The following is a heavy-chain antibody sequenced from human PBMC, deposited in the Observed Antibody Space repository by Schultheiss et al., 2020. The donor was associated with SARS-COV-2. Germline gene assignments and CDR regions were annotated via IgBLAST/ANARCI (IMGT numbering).Heavy chain of an antibody. CDR2: IYYSGST. CDR3: ARDQRGVTIFGVVTHNYGMDV. J-gene: IGHJ6*02. CDR1: GGSISSYY. D-gene: IGHD3-3*01. V-gene: IGHV4-59*06. Sequence: SETLSLTCTVSGGSISSYYWSWIRQPPGKGLEWIGYIYYSGSTYYNPSLKSRVTISVDTSKNQFSLKLSSVTAADTAVYYCARDQRGVTIFGVVTHNYGMDVWGQGTTVTVSS.